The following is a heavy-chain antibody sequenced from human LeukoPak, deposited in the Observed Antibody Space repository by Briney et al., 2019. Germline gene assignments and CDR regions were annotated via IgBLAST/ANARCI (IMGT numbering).Heavy chain of an antibody. J-gene: IGHJ4*02. V-gene: IGHV1-2*02. CDR2: INPNSGGT. CDR3: ARDDREDIVAIMGY. D-gene: IGHD5-12*01. CDR1: GYIFTDYY. Sequence: GASVKVSCKASGYIFTDYYMHWVRQAPGQGLEWMGWINPNSGGTNYAQKFQGRVTMTRDASISTAYMELSRLRSDDTAVYYCARDDREDIVAIMGYWGQGTLVTVSS.